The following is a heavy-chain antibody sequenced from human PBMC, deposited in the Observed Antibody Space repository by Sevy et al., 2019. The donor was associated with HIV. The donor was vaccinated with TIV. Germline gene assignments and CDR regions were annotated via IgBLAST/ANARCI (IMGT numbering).Heavy chain of an antibody. CDR2: ISSGSTYI. CDR3: AKDSRVYSSSHFDY. Sequence: GGSLRLSCAASGFTFANHAIHWVRQAPGKGLEWVSYISSGSTYINYADSVKGRFTISRDNAKNSLYLQMNSLRAEDTAVYYCAKDSRVYSSSHFDYWGQGTLVTVSS. CDR1: GFTFANHA. D-gene: IGHD6-13*01. V-gene: IGHV3-21*05. J-gene: IGHJ4*02.